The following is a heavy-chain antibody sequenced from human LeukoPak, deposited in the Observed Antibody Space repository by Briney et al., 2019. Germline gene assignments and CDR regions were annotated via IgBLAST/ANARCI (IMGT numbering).Heavy chain of an antibody. J-gene: IGHJ4*02. D-gene: IGHD3-22*01. CDR2: SNAGNGNT. CDR1: GYTFTSYA. V-gene: IGHV1-3*02. CDR3: ARAYNYYDSSGYYLGYYFDY. Sequence: ASVKVSCKASGYTFTSYAMHWVRQAPGQRLEWMGWSNAGNGNTKYSQEFQGRVTITRDTSASTAYMELSSLRSEDMAVYYCARAYNYYDSSGYYLGYYFDYWGQGTLVTVSS.